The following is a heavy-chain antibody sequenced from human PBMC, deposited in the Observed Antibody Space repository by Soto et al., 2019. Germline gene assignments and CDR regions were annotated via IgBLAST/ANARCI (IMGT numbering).Heavy chain of an antibody. Sequence: QVQLQQWGAGLLKPSETLSLTCAVYGGSFSGYYWSWIRQPPGKGLEWIGEINHSGSTNYNPSLQSRVTISVDTSKNQFALKLSSVTAADTAVYYCARGAGYYDSSGYYVMFDYWGQGTLVTVSS. CDR1: GGSFSGYY. CDR2: INHSGST. CDR3: ARGAGYYDSSGYYVMFDY. D-gene: IGHD3-22*01. V-gene: IGHV4-34*01. J-gene: IGHJ4*02.